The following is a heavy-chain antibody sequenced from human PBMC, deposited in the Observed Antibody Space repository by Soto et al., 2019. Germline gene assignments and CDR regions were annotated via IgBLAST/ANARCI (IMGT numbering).Heavy chain of an antibody. J-gene: IGHJ4*02. CDR1: GFTFSSYA. CDR3: ARVASGSYYPLGPAFFDY. V-gene: IGHV3-30-3*01. D-gene: IGHD1-26*01. Sequence: GGSLRLSCAASGFTFSSYAMHWVRQAPGKGLEWVAVISYDGSNKYYAGSVKGRFTISRDNSKNTLYLQMNSLRAEDTAVYYCARVASGSYYPLGPAFFDYWGQGTLVTVSS. CDR2: ISYDGSNK.